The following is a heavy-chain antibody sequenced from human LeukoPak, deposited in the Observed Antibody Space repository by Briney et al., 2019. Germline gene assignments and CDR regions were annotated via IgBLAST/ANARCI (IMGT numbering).Heavy chain of an antibody. V-gene: IGHV4-38-2*01. D-gene: IGHD5/OR15-5a*01. Sequence: SETLSLTCAVSGYSISSGYYWGWIRQPPGKGLEWIGSIYHSGSTFYNPSLKSRVTISVDTSKNQFSVKLSSVTAADTAVYYCARQDSVYDPFDIWGQGTMVTVSS. CDR1: GYSISSGYY. CDR2: IYHSGST. CDR3: ARQDSVYDPFDI. J-gene: IGHJ3*02.